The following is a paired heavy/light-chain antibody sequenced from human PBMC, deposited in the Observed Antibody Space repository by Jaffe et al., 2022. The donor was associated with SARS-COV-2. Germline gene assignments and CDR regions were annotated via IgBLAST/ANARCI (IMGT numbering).Light chain of an antibody. CDR3: QQYSNWA. CDR2: GAS. Sequence: EIVMTQSPATLSVSPGERATLSCRASQSISNNLAWYQQIPGQAPRLLIYGASTRATGIPARFSGSGSGTEFTLTISSLQSEDFAIYYCQQYSNWAFGQGTKVEIK. V-gene: IGKV3-15*01. CDR1: QSISNN. J-gene: IGKJ1*01.
Heavy chain of an antibody. J-gene: IGHJ4*02. D-gene: IGHD3-16*01. V-gene: IGHV4-59*01. CDR1: GGSMSTYY. Sequence: QVQLQESGPGLVKPSETLSLTCSVSGGSMSTYYWSWIRQPPGKGLEWIGYVYYSGSTNYNPSLKSRVTISVDTAKNQFSLKLTSVTAADTAVYYCARVLGAALADYWGQGTLVTVSS. CDR3: ARVLGAALADY. CDR2: VYYSGST.